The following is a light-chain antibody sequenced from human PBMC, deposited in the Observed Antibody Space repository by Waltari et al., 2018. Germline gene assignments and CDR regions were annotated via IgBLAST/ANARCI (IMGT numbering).Light chain of an antibody. V-gene: IGLV2-14*01. CDR2: EVS. CDR3: SSYTSLTTLV. CDR1: SRDIGGYNS. J-gene: IGLJ2*01. Sequence: QSALTQPASVSGSPGQSITLSCTGTSRDIGGYNSASWYQHHPGKAPKLLIYEVSNRPSGVSDRFSGSKSGKTASLTISGLQAGDEAVYYCSSYTSLTTLVFGGGTKLTVL.